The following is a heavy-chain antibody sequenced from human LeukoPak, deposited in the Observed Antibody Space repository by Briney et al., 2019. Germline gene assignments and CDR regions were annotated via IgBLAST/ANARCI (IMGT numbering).Heavy chain of an antibody. V-gene: IGHV4-38-2*02. CDR3: ARGGGYSYGYPGDAFDI. D-gene: IGHD5-18*01. CDR2: IYESGST. J-gene: IGHJ3*02. Sequence: SETLSLTCTVSGYSISSGYYWGWIRQPPGKGLEWIGSIYESGSTYYNPSLKSRVTIAVDTSKNQFSLRMNSVPAADTAVYYCARGGGYSYGYPGDAFDIWGQGTMVTVSS. CDR1: GYSISSGYY.